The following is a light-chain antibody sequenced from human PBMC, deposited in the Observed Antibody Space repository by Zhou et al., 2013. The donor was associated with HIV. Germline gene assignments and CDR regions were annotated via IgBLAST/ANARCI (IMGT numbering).Light chain of an antibody. V-gene: IGLV1-51*02. CDR1: NSNVGNNY. J-gene: IGLJ2*01. CDR2: EDN. CDR3: GTWDTTLNSGV. Sequence: QSVLTQPPSVSAAPGRKVTISCSGSNSNVGNNYVSWYQQFPRGAPKLLIYEDNKRPSGIPDRFSGSNSGTSATLGITGLQTGDEADYYCGTWDTTLNSGVFGGGTKLTVL.